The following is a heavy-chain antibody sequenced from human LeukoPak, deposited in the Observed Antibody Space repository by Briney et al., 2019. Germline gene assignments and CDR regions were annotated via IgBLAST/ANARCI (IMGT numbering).Heavy chain of an antibody. CDR1: GFTLSSCW. J-gene: IGHJ6*03. Sequence: GGSLRLSCAASGFTLSSCWMSWVRQAPGKGLEWVANIKQDGSEKYYVDSVKGRFTISRDNAKNSLYLQMNSLRAEDTAVYYCARDREYYDSSGYYYRVYYYYYMDVWGKGTTVTISS. V-gene: IGHV3-7*01. CDR3: ARDREYYDSSGYYYRVYYYYYMDV. CDR2: IKQDGSEK. D-gene: IGHD3-22*01.